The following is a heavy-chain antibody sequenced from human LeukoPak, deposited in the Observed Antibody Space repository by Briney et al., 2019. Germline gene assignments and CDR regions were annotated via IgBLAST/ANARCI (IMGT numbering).Heavy chain of an antibody. D-gene: IGHD1-26*01. Sequence: SETLSLTCAVSGDITHYWGWVRQPPGKGPECIGSIYFSGSVYYNPSLRSRVTISLDTSTKQLSLKLSSMTVADTAIYYCAKHNGGGVVSYVAPGPPDYFDHWGQGALVIVSS. CDR2: IYFSGSV. CDR3: AKHNGGGVVSYVAPGPPDYFDH. CDR1: GDITHY. V-gene: IGHV4-39*01. J-gene: IGHJ4*02.